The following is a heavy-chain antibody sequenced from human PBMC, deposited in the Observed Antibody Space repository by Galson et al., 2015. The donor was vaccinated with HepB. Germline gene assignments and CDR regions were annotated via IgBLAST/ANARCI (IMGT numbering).Heavy chain of an antibody. CDR2: ITDHGDIT. Sequence: SLRLSCAASGFTFRSYAMHWIRQAPGKGLEWVSTITDHGDITYYADSVKGRFTFSRDNSKDTLCLQMDSLRVDDTAVYYCAKSSSGWSPYYFDYWAQGTVVTVSS. V-gene: IGHV3-23*01. J-gene: IGHJ4*02. CDR3: AKSSSGWSPYYFDY. CDR1: GFTFRSYA. D-gene: IGHD6-19*01.